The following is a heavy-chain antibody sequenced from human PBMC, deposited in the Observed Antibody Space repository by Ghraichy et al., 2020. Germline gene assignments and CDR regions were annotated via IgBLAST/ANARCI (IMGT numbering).Heavy chain of an antibody. V-gene: IGHV3-7*03. CDR3: GRGGPDNSNYAVDI. Sequence: GGSLRLSCAASGFSLRSYWMTWVRQAPGKGLEWVANIKIDETEKYYVGSVKGRFTISRDNAKNSLYLQMNSLRAEDTALYYCGRGGPDNSNYAVDIWGQGTMVTVSS. CDR1: GFSLRSYW. J-gene: IGHJ3*02. CDR2: IKIDETEK. D-gene: IGHD4-11*01.